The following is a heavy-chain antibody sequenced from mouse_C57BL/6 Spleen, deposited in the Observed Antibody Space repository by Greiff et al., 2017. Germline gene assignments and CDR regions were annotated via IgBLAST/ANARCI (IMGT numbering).Heavy chain of an antibody. D-gene: IGHD2-5*01. V-gene: IGHV1-61*01. CDR1: GYTFTSYW. CDR3: ARREYSKGTWFAY. CDR2: IYPSDSET. Sequence: QVQLQQPGAELVRPGSSVKLSCKASGYTFTSYWMDWVKQRPGQGLEWIGNIYPSDSETHYNQKFKDKATLTVDKSSSTAYMQLSSLTSEASAVYYCARREYSKGTWFAYWGQGTLVTISA. J-gene: IGHJ3*01.